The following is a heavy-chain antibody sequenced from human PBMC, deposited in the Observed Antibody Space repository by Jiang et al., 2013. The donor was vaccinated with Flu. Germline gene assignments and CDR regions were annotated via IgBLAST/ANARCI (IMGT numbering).Heavy chain of an antibody. J-gene: IGHJ4*02. Sequence: YGISWVRQAPGQGLEWMGWISAYNGNTNYAQKLQGRVTMTTDTSTSTAYMELRSLRSDDTAVYYCARASDDYDYVWGSYRPYYFDYWGQGTLVTVSS. CDR3: ARASDDYDYVWGSYRPYYFDY. V-gene: IGHV1-18*01. D-gene: IGHD3-16*02. CDR1: YG. CDR2: ISAYNGNT.